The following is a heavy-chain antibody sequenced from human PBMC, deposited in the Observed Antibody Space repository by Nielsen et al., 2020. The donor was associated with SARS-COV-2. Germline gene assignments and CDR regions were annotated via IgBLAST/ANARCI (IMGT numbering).Heavy chain of an antibody. D-gene: IGHD6-13*01. CDR3: ARAEGSSWYFHY. CDR2: INWNGGST. J-gene: IGHJ4*02. V-gene: IGHV3-20*04. Sequence: GESLKISCAASGFTFDDYGMSWVRQAPGKGLEWVSGINWNGGSTGYADSVKGRFTISRDNAENSLSLQMSRLRAEDTAVYYCARAEGSSWYFHYWGQGTLVTVSS. CDR1: GFTFDDYG.